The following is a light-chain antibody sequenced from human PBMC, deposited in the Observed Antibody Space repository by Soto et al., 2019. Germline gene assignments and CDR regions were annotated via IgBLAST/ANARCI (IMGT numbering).Light chain of an antibody. J-gene: IGKJ1*01. Sequence: DIQMTQSPFTLSASVGDRVTITCRASQNINKRLAWHQQKPGKAPKVLISKASNLDSGVPSRFSGSGSGTEFNLTISSLQPEDFATYYCQQYNSFIWTFGRGTKVDIK. CDR1: QNINKR. CDR3: QQYNSFIWT. V-gene: IGKV1-5*03. CDR2: KAS.